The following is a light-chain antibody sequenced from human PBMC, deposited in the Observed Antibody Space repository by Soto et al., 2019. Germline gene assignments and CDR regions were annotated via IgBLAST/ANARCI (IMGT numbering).Light chain of an antibody. CDR3: QHYNSYSEA. Sequence: DIQMTQSPSSLSASVGDRVTISCRASQTISTFLNWYQQKPGTAPRLLIYRASSVNSGVPPRFSGSGSGTEFTLTISSLQPDDFATYYCQHYNSYSEAFGQGTKVDIK. J-gene: IGKJ1*01. V-gene: IGKV1-5*01. CDR1: QTISTF. CDR2: RAS.